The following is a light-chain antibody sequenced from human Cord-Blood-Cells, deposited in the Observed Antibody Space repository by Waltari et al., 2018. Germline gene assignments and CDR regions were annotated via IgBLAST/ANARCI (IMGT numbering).Light chain of an antibody. CDR3: QQYYSTPMYT. CDR1: QGVLYSSNNKNY. Sequence: DIVMTQSPDSLAVSLGERATNNCKSSQGVLYSSNNKNYLAWYQQKPGQPPKLLIYWASTRESGVPDRFSGSGSGTDFTLTISSLQAEDVAVYYCQQYYSTPMYTFGQGTKLEIK. V-gene: IGKV4-1*01. J-gene: IGKJ2*01. CDR2: WAS.